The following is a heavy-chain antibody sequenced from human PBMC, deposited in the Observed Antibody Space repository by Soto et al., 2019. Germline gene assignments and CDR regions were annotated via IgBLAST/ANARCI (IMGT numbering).Heavy chain of an antibody. CDR2: IIPIFGTA. V-gene: IGHV1-69*13. Sequence: GASVKVSCKASGGTFSSYAISWVRQAPGQGLEWMGGIIPIFGTANYAQKFQGRVTITADESTSTAYMELSSLRSEDTAVYYRAREEGSSSSGRPVEYYGMDVWGQGTTVTVSS. CDR3: AREEGSSSSGRPVEYYGMDV. CDR1: GGTFSSYA. J-gene: IGHJ6*02. D-gene: IGHD6-6*01.